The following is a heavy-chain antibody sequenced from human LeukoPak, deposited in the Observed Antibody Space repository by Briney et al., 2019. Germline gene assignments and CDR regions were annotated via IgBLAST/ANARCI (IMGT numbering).Heavy chain of an antibody. CDR1: RYTFTSYG. Sequence: ASVKVSCKASRYTFTSYGITWVRQAPGQRLEWMGWISAYNGNTNYAQKLQGRVTMTTDTSTSTAYMELRSLRSDDTAVYYCALYSSGWNFDYWGQGTPVTVS. CDR2: ISAYNGNT. V-gene: IGHV1-18*01. CDR3: ALYSSGWNFDY. D-gene: IGHD6-19*01. J-gene: IGHJ4*02.